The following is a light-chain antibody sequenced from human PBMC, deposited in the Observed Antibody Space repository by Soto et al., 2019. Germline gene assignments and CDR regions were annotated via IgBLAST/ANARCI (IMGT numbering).Light chain of an antibody. CDR3: QKLHNFPLT. Sequence: DIQLTQSPSFLSASVGDGVTITCRASQGIANYFAWYQQKPGKAPKLLIYAASTLQSGVPSRFSGSGYGTEFTLTISSLQPDDFASYYCQKLHNFPLTFGQGTRLEIK. J-gene: IGKJ5*01. CDR2: AAS. V-gene: IGKV1-9*01. CDR1: QGIANY.